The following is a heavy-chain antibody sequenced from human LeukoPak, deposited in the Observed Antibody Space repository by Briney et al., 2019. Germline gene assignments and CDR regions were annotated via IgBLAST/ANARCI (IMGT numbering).Heavy chain of an antibody. D-gene: IGHD5-18*01. CDR3: ARAGGYGLIDY. CDR2: IYYSGST. Sequence: TSETLSLTCTVSGGSISSTSYYWGWIRQPPGKGLEWIGNIYYSGSTYYNPSLKSRVTKSVDTSKNQFSLKLSSVTAADTAVYYCARAGGYGLIDYWGQGTMVTVSS. CDR1: GGSISSTSYY. J-gene: IGHJ4*02. V-gene: IGHV4-39*07.